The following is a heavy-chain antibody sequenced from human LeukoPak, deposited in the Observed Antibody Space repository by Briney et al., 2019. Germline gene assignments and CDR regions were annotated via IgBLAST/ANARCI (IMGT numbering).Heavy chain of an antibody. D-gene: IGHD6-13*01. Sequence: GGSLRLSCAASGFTFSTYSMNWVRQAPGKGLEWVSSISSSSTYIYYADSLKGRFTISRDNAKNSLYLQMNSLRAEDTAVYYCARALPSSWYYFDYWGQGTLVTVSS. CDR3: ARALPSSWYYFDY. V-gene: IGHV3-21*01. CDR2: ISSSSTYI. J-gene: IGHJ4*02. CDR1: GFTFSTYS.